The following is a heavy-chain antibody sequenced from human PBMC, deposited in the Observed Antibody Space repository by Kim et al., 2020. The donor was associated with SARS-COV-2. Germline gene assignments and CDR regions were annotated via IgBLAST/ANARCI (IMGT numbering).Heavy chain of an antibody. D-gene: IGHD5-18*01. CDR2: IKQDGSEK. Sequence: GGSLRLSCAASGFTFSSYWMSWVRQAPGKGLEWVANIKQDGSEKYYVDSVKGRFTISRDNAKNSLYLQMNSLRAEDTAVYYCARTQLWYSYGMDVWGQGTTVTVSS. J-gene: IGHJ6*02. CDR3: ARTQLWYSYGMDV. V-gene: IGHV3-7*03. CDR1: GFTFSSYW.